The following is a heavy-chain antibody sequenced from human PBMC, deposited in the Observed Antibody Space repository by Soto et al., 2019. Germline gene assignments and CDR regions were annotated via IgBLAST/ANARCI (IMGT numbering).Heavy chain of an antibody. D-gene: IGHD3-10*01. CDR3: ARAPMQIWVGNLDY. V-gene: IGHV3-30-3*01. CDR1: GFTFSSYT. CDR2: IAYDGSNK. J-gene: IGHJ4*02. Sequence: QVQLVESGGGVVQPGRSLRLTCAASGFTFSSYTIHWARQAPGKGLEWVAVIAYDGSNKYYAASVKGRFTISRDNSQNTVSLQMSSLRPEDTALYYCARAPMQIWVGNLDYWGQGTLVTVSS.